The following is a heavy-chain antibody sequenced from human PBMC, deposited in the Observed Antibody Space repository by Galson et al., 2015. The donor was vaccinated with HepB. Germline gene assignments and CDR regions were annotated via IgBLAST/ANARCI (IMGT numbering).Heavy chain of an antibody. CDR2: IKEDGSVK. CDR3: ARSQIAAAL. V-gene: IGHV3-7*03. D-gene: IGHD6-13*01. J-gene: IGHJ4*02. Sequence: SLGLSCAASGFTFNTYWMSWVRQAPGRGLEWVANIKEDGSVKYYVDSVKGRLTISRDNAKNSVFLQMNSLRVEDTAVYYCARSQIAAALWGQGTLVTVSS. CDR1: GFTFNTYW.